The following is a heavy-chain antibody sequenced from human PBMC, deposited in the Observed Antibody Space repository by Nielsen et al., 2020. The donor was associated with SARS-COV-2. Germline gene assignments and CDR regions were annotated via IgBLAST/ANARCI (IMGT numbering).Heavy chain of an antibody. D-gene: IGHD3-10*01. CDR1: GFTFSSYA. CDR3: ARGLRVRGVRLGVYYGMDV. V-gene: IGHV3-30-3*01. CDR2: ISYDGSNK. J-gene: IGHJ6*02. Sequence: RRSLRLSCAASGFTFSSYAMHWVRQAPGKGLEWVAVISYDGSNKYYADSVKGRFTISRDNSKNTLYLQMNSLRAEDTAVYYCARGLRVRGVRLGVYYGMDVWGQGTTVTVSS.